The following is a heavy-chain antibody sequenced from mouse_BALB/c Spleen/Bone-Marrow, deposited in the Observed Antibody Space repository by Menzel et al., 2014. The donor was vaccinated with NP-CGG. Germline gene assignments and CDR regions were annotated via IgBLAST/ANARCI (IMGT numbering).Heavy chain of an antibody. Sequence: EVQLQQSGAELVKPGASVRLSCTASGFNIKDTYIHWVKQRPEQGLEWIGRIDPANGNTKYDPKFQGKATITADTSSNTACLQLSSLTSEDTAVYYCASYRLRTYFDYWGQGTTLPVSS. CDR2: IDPANGNT. CDR1: GFNIKDTY. V-gene: IGHV14-3*02. CDR3: ASYRLRTYFDY. D-gene: IGHD2-14*01. J-gene: IGHJ2*01.